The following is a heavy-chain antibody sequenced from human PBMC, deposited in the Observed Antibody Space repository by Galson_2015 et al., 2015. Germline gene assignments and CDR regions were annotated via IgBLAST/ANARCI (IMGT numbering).Heavy chain of an antibody. D-gene: IGHD6-13*01. V-gene: IGHV3-30-3*01. CDR1: GFTFSSYA. CDR3: ARPYSTSWYYFDH. J-gene: IGHJ4*02. Sequence: SLRLSCAASGFTFSSYAMHWVRQAPGKGLEWVALISYDGSNKYYADSVKGRFTISRDNSKNTLYLQMNSLRTEDTAVYYCARPYSTSWYYFDHWGQGTLVTVSS. CDR2: ISYDGSNK.